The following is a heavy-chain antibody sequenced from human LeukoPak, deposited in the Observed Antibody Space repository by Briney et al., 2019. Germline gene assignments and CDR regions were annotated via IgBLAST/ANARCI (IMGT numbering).Heavy chain of an antibody. Sequence: SETLSLTCTVSGGSISSYYWSWIRQPAGKGLEWIGYIYYSGSTNYNPSLKSRVTISVDTSKNQFSLKLSSVTAADTAVYYCAGSSGWYYFDYWGQGTLVTVSS. CDR2: IYYSGST. CDR3: AGSSGWYYFDY. CDR1: GGSISSYY. J-gene: IGHJ4*02. V-gene: IGHV4-59*01. D-gene: IGHD6-19*01.